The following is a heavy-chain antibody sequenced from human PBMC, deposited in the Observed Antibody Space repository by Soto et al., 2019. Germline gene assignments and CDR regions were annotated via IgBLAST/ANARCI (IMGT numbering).Heavy chain of an antibody. Sequence: GGSLRLSWAASGFTFRTYAMTWVRHAPGQGLEWVSSISFSGGTTYYADSVKGRFTISRDNSKDTLYLLMTSLRAEDTATYFCAKEWAGDAFDIWGQGTVVTVSS. J-gene: IGHJ3*02. D-gene: IGHD6-19*01. CDR2: ISFSGGTT. CDR3: AKEWAGDAFDI. V-gene: IGHV3-23*01. CDR1: GFTFRTYA.